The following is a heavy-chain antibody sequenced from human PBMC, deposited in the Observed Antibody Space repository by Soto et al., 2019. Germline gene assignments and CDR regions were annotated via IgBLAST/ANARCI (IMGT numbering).Heavy chain of an antibody. D-gene: IGHD5-12*01. CDR1: GGSISSYY. J-gene: IGHJ6*02. V-gene: IGHV4-59*01. CDR3: ARDIKMATENYDYGMDV. Sequence: SETLSLTCPVSGGSISSYYWSWIRQPPGKGLEWIGYIYYSGSTNYNPSLKSRVTISVDTSKNQFSLKLSSVTAADTAVYYCARDIKMATENYDYGMDVWGQGT. CDR2: IYYSGST.